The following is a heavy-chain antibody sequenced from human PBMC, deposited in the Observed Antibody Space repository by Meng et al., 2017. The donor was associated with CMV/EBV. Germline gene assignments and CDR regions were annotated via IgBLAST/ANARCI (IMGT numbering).Heavy chain of an antibody. Sequence: SVKVSCKASGGTFSSYAISWVRQAPGQGLEWMGGIIPIFGTANYAQKFQGRVTMTRNTSISTAYMELSSLRSEDTAVYYCARGWVGMDVWGQGTTVTVSS. D-gene: IGHD5-24*01. J-gene: IGHJ6*02. V-gene: IGHV1-69*05. CDR2: IIPIFGTA. CDR3: ARGWVGMDV. CDR1: GGTFSSYA.